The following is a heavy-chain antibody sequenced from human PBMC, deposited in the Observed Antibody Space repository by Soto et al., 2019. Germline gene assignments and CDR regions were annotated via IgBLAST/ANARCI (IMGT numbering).Heavy chain of an antibody. D-gene: IGHD6-13*01. V-gene: IGHV4-59*01. J-gene: IGHJ4*02. CDR2: IYYSGNT. CDR3: ARDPRIAGFDY. Sequence: PSETLSLTCTVSGGSISSDYWSWIRQPPGKGLEWIGYIYYSGNTNYNPSLKSRVTISVDTSKNQFSLKLSSVTAADTAVYYCARDPRIAGFDYWGQGTLVTV. CDR1: GGSISSDY.